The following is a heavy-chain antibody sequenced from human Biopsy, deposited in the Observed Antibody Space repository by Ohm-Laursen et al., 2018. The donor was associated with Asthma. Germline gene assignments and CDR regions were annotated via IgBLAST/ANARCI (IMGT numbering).Heavy chain of an antibody. CDR3: ARQKLAAAEGPFDL. CDR2: IHKNGIG. J-gene: IGHJ3*01. D-gene: IGHD6-13*01. CDR1: GFTFSTYS. V-gene: IGHV4-39*01. Sequence: LRLSCAASGFTFSTYSMNWIRQPPGKGLEWVGSIHKNGIGYYKSSLKSRLTISVDTSKNQFSLKVTSVTAADTAVYYCARQKLAAAEGPFDLWGQGTMVTVSS.